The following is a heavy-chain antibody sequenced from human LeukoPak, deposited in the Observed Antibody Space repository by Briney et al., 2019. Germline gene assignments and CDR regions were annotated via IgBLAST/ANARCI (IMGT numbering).Heavy chain of an antibody. Sequence: GGSLRLSCAASGFTFSDYYMTWIRQAPGEGLEWVSYISSSGSTIYYADSVKGRFTISRDNAKNSLYLQMNSLRAEDTALYYCARVRYSGFYFDYWGQGTLVTVSS. V-gene: IGHV3-11*04. CDR1: GFTFSDYY. D-gene: IGHD3-9*01. CDR2: ISSSGSTI. CDR3: ARVRYSGFYFDY. J-gene: IGHJ4*02.